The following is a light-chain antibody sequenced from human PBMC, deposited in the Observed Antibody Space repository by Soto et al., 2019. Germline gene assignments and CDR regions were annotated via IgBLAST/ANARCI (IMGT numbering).Light chain of an antibody. CDR3: SSYAGSNNLVV. Sequence: QSALTQPPSASGSPGQSVTISCTGTSRDVGGYNYVSWYQQHPGKAPKLMIYELSKRPSGVPDRFSGSKSGNTASLTVSGLQAEDEADYYCSSYAGSNNLVVFGGGTKLTVL. J-gene: IGLJ2*01. CDR1: SRDVGGYNY. V-gene: IGLV2-8*01. CDR2: ELS.